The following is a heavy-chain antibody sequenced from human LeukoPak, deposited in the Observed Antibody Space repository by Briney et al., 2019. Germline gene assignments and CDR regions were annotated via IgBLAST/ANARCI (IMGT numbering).Heavy chain of an antibody. CDR2: IYYSGST. Sequence: SQTLSLTCTVSGGSISSGDYYWSWIRQPQGKGLEWIGYIYYSGSTYYNPSLKSRVTISVDTTKNQFSLKLSSVTAADTAVYYCARVALGYFDPWGQGTLVTVSS. J-gene: IGHJ5*02. V-gene: IGHV4-30-4*08. D-gene: IGHD2-15*01. CDR1: GGSISSGDYY. CDR3: ARVALGYFDP.